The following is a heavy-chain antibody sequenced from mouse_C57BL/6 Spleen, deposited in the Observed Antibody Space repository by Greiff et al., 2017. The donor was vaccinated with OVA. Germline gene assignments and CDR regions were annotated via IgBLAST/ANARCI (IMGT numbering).Heavy chain of an antibody. Sequence: EVKVVESGGGLVKPGGSLKLSCAASGFTFSDYGMHWVRQAPEKGLEWVAYISSGSSTIYYADTVKGRFTISRDNAKNTLFLQMTSLRSEDTAMYYCAREELLRGYFDVWGTGTTVTVSS. CDR1: GFTFSDYG. D-gene: IGHD1-1*01. V-gene: IGHV5-17*01. CDR2: ISSGSSTI. J-gene: IGHJ1*03. CDR3: AREELLRGYFDV.